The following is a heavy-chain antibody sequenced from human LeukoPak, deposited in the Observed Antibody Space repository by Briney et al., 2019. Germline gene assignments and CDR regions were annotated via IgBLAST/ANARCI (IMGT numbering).Heavy chain of an antibody. V-gene: IGHV3-43D*04. CDR2: ISWDGGST. D-gene: IGHD2-2*01. J-gene: IGHJ4*02. CDR1: GFTFDDYA. CDR3: AKAFRRRIVVVPAAREGD. Sequence: PGGSQRLSCAASGFTFDDYAMHWVRQAPGKGLEWVSLISWDGGSTYYADPVKGRFTISRDNSKNSLYLQMNSLRAEDTALYYCAKAFRRRIVVVPAAREGDWGQGTLVTVSS.